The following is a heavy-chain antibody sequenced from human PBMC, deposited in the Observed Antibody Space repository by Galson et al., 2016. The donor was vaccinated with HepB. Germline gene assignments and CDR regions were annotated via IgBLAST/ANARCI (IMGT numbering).Heavy chain of an antibody. CDR2: IDWNDDK. CDR1: GFSLSSRGMR. D-gene: IGHD6-19*01. CDR3: DRMGPSHGSGWFPLDY. Sequence: PALVKPTQTLTLTCTFSGFSLSSRGMRVSWLRQPPGKALEWLARIDWNDDKFYSTTLRTRLTISKDTSKNQMVLTMTNMDHVDTATYFCDRMGPSHGSGWFPLDYWGQGTLVTVSS. J-gene: IGHJ4*02. V-gene: IGHV2-70*04.